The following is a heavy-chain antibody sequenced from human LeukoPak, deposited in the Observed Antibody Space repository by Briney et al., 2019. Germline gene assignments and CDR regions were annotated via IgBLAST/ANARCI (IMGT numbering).Heavy chain of an antibody. CDR1: DTSINTYY. CDR3: AKVAKYYYGSETYFFFDH. Sequence: SETLSLTCTVSDTSINTYYWSWIRQPAGKGLEWIGHIYTTGTTNYNPSLKSRVTMSIDTSKNQFSLNLRSATAADTAVYYCAKVAKYYYGSETYFFFDHWGQGTLVTVSS. V-gene: IGHV4-4*07. J-gene: IGHJ4*02. D-gene: IGHD3-10*01. CDR2: IYTTGTT.